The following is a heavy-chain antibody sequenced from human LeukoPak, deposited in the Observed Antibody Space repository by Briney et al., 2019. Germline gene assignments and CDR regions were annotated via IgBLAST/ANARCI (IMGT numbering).Heavy chain of an antibody. CDR3: ARDPGYSSGWFDY. Sequence: SETLSLTCTVSGGSISNYYWSWIRQPPEKGLEWIGYIYYSGSTNYNPSLKSRLTISVDTSKNQFSLKLSSVTAADTAVYYCARDPGYSSGWFDYWGQGALVTVSS. D-gene: IGHD6-19*01. CDR2: IYYSGST. J-gene: IGHJ4*02. CDR1: GGSISNYY. V-gene: IGHV4-59*08.